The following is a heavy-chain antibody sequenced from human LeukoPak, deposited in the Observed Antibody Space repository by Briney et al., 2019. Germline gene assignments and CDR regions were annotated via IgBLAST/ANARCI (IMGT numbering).Heavy chain of an antibody. CDR2: INHSGST. J-gene: IGHJ3*02. CDR1: GGSFSGYY. CDR3: AKEGYCSSASCPGNAFDI. D-gene: IGHD2-2*01. Sequence: SETLSLTCAVYGGSFSGYYWSWIRQPPGKGLEWIGEINHSGSTNYNPSLKSRVTMSVDKSKNQFSLRLSSVTAADTAVYYCAKEGYCSSASCPGNAFDIWGQGTMVTVSS. V-gene: IGHV4-34*01.